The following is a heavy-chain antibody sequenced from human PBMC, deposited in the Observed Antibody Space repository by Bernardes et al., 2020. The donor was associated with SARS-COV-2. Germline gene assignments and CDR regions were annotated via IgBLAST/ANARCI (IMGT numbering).Heavy chain of an antibody. D-gene: IGHD3-22*01. CDR1: GGSISSYY. CDR2: IYYSGST. Sequence: SETLSLTCTVSGGSISSYYWSWIRQPPGKGLEWIGYIYYSGSTNYNPSLKSRVTISVDTSKNQFSLKLSSVTAADTAVYYCARLGYYEPMNWFDPWGQGTLVTVSS. J-gene: IGHJ5*02. V-gene: IGHV4-59*01. CDR3: ARLGYYEPMNWFDP.